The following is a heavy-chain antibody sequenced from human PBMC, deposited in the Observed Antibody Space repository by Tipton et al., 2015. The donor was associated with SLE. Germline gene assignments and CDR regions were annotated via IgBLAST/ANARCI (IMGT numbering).Heavy chain of an antibody. Sequence: TLSLTCIVSGGSIRSGGYYWTWIRQHPGKGLEWIGYIYYTGKTVYNPSLKSRLTISVDTSHNQFSLRLSSMTAADTAMYYCARSRDKATDSFDVWGLGTMVTVSS. CDR3: ARSRDKATDSFDV. V-gene: IGHV4-31*03. J-gene: IGHJ3*01. CDR1: GGSIRSGGYY. D-gene: IGHD5-24*01. CDR2: IYYTGKT.